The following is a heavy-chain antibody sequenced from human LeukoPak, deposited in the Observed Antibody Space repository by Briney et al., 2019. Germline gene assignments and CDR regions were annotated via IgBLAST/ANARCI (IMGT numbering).Heavy chain of an antibody. J-gene: IGHJ4*02. Sequence: SETLSLTCDVSGGSISSNWWSWVRQPPGKNLEWIGEIYHSGNTNYNPSLKSRVTISVDKSKNQFSLKLNSVTAADTAVCYCAGSGYYCHDHWGQGILVTVSS. CDR1: GGSISSNW. V-gene: IGHV4/OR15-8*01. CDR2: IYHSGNT. CDR3: AGSGYYCHDH. D-gene: IGHD2/OR15-2a*01.